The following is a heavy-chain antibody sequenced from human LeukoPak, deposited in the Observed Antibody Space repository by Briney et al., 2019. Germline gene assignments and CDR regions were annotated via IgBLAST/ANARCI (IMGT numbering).Heavy chain of an antibody. D-gene: IGHD3-3*01. CDR3: ARDLEYYDFWSGYWYWFDP. J-gene: IGHJ5*02. CDR2: INPTGGST. Sequence: GASVKVSCKASGYTFPSYFMHWVRQAPGQGLEWMGIINPTGGSTTYAQKFQGRVTMTRDTSTSTVYMELSSLRSGDTAVYYCARDLEYYDFWSGYWYWFDPWGQGTLVTVSS. V-gene: IGHV1-46*01. CDR1: GYTFPSYF.